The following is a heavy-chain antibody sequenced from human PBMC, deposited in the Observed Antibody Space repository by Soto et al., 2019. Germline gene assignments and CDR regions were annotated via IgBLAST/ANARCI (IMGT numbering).Heavy chain of an antibody. CDR1: GGSISSGDYY. D-gene: IGHD6-13*01. V-gene: IGHV4-30-4*01. J-gene: IGHJ5*02. Sequence: PSETLSLTCTVSGGSISSGDYYWSWIRQPPGKGLEWIGYIYYSGSTYYNPSLKSRVTISVDTSKNQFSLKLSSVTAADTAVYYCARTVPNLAAAQFDPWGQGTLVTVSS. CDR2: IYYSGST. CDR3: ARTVPNLAAAQFDP.